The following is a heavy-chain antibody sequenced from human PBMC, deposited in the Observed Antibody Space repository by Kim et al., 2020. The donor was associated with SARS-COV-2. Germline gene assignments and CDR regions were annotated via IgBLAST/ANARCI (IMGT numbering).Heavy chain of an antibody. CDR1: RFTFSQYA. J-gene: IGHJ4*02. D-gene: IGHD2-21*01. CDR3: ARDLCGGGYCVH. V-gene: IGHV3-30*03. Sequence: GGSLRLSCAASRFTFSQYAIHWVRQAPGKGLEWVAVISYDGSQEYYAHSVRGRFTISRDNSKKTVYLQMNSLRAEDTAVYFCARDLCGGGYCVHWVQG. CDR2: ISYDGSQE.